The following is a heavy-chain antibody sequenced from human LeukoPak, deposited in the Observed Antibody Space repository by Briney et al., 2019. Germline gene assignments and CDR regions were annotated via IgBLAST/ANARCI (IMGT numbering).Heavy chain of an antibody. CDR2: ISSDGSIT. D-gene: IGHD4-17*01. CDR3: ASNYGDSAFDI. V-gene: IGHV3-74*01. CDR1: GFTFSTYW. Sequence: PGGSLRLSCAASGFTFSTYWMHWVRQAPGKGLVWVSRISSDGSITGYADSVKGRFTISRDNAKNSLYLQMNSLRAEDTAVYYCASNYGDSAFDIWGQGTMVTVSS. J-gene: IGHJ3*02.